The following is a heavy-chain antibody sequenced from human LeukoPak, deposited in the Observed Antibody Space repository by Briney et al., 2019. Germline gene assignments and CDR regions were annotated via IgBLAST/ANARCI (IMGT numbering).Heavy chain of an antibody. CDR1: GITLSNYG. Sequence: GGSLRLSCAVSGITLSNYGMSWVRQAPGRGLEWVAGISGSGGRSNYADSVKGRFTISRDNPKNTLYLQMNSLRAEDTAVYFCAKRGVVIRVILIGFHKEAYYFDSWGQGALVTVSS. J-gene: IGHJ4*02. CDR3: AKRGVVIRVILIGFHKEAYYFDS. V-gene: IGHV3-23*01. D-gene: IGHD3-9*01. CDR2: ISGSGGRS.